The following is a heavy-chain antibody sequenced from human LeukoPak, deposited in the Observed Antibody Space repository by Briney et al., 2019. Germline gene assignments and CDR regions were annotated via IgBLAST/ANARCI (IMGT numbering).Heavy chain of an antibody. CDR3: TWPGNPYAFDI. V-gene: IGHV3-73*01. CDR1: GFTFSGSA. CDR2: IRSKANSYAT. Sequence: GGSLRLSCAASGFTFSGSAMHWVRQASGKGLEWVGRIRSKANSYATAYAASVKGRFTISRDDSKNTAYLQMNSLKTEDTAVYYCTWPGNPYAFDIWGQGTMVTVSS. J-gene: IGHJ3*02. D-gene: IGHD2/OR15-2a*01.